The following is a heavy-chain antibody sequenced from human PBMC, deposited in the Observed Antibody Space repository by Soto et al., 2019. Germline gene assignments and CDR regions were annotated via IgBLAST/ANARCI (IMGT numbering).Heavy chain of an antibody. Sequence: LRLSCVGPGFTFSKYGMHRVRQPSGKGLEWVALISDDGYKRYYADSVRGRLIISRDNSKDTLYLQMNSLGPDDTAVYFCAKARVRIVGANSFDYWGQGTPVTVSS. CDR3: AKARVRIVGANSFDY. J-gene: IGHJ4*02. V-gene: IGHV3-30*18. CDR2: ISDDGYKR. CDR1: GFTFSKYG. D-gene: IGHD1-26*01.